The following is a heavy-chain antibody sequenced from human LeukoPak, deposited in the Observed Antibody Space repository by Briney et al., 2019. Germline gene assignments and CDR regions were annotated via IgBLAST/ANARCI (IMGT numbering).Heavy chain of an antibody. CDR3: ARENLVGARTPWAFDI. CDR1: GFTLSNYW. V-gene: IGHV3-7*01. J-gene: IGHJ3*02. CDR2: IKQDGSEK. D-gene: IGHD1-26*01. Sequence: GGSLRLSCGASGFTLSNYWMTWVRQAPGKGLEWLVNIKQDGSEKYYLDSVKGRFTISRDNAKNSLYLQMNSLRAEDTAVYYCARENLVGARTPWAFDIWGQGTMVTVSS.